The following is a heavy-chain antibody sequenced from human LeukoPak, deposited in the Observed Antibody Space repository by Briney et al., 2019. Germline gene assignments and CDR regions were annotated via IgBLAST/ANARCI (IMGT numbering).Heavy chain of an antibody. Sequence: GGSLRLSCAASGFTFSSYSMNWVRQAPGKGLEWVSYISSSSSTIYYADSVKGRFTISGDNAKNSLYLQMNSLRAEDTAVYYCASEYDFWSGYRYYYYYGMDVWGQGTTVTVSS. CDR3: ASEYDFWSGYRYYYYYGMDV. J-gene: IGHJ6*02. V-gene: IGHV3-48*01. CDR2: ISSSSSTI. D-gene: IGHD3-3*01. CDR1: GFTFSSYS.